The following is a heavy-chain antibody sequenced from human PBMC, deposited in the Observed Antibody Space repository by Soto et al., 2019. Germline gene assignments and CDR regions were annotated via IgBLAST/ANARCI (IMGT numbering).Heavy chain of an antibody. V-gene: IGHV1-69*04. D-gene: IGHD5-12*01. Sequence: ASVKVSCKASGGTFSTSTFTWVRQAPGQGLEWMGRTIPLLNVADYAQDFQGRLTITADKSTSTTYMELTSLTSKDTAVYYCARDSPIGSTFSGYDAIESWGQGTLVTVSS. CDR3: ARDSPIGSTFSGYDAIES. CDR2: TIPLLNVA. CDR1: GGTFSTST. J-gene: IGHJ4*02.